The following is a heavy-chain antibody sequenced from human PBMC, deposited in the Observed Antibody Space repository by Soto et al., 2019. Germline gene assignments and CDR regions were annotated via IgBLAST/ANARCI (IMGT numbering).Heavy chain of an antibody. J-gene: IGHJ4*02. CDR3: ARESEDFSSNFDY. CDR1: GFIFTRYS. V-gene: IGHV3-21*06. Sequence: GSLSISCAASGFIFTRYSMNWVRQAPGKGLEWVSSISRTTKYIYYRDSMKGRFTISRDNAKNSLYLEMNSLRTEDTAVYYCARESEDFSSNFDYWGQGTPVTVSS. CDR2: ISRTTKYI.